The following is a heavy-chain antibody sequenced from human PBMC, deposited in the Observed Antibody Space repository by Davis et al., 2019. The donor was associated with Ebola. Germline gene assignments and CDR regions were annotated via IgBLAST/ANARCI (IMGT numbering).Heavy chain of an antibody. CDR2: ISGSGGST. V-gene: IGHV3-23*01. D-gene: IGHD6-19*01. J-gene: IGHJ4*02. CDR1: GFTFSSYA. Sequence: GGSLRLSCAASGFTFSSYAMSWVRQAPGKGLEWVSAISGSGGSTYYADSVKGRFTISRDNAKNTLYLQMNSLRAEDTAVYYCARGSSGWYPLDYWGQGTLLTVSS. CDR3: ARGSSGWYPLDY.